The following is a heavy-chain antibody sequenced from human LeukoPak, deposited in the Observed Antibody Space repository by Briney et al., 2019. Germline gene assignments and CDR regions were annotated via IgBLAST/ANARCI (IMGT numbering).Heavy chain of an antibody. CDR2: ISIYNGNT. J-gene: IGHJ6*02. CDR3: ARVQVLVYQHGMDV. Sequence: GASVTVSCTAAGYTFTNYGINWVRQAPGQGLEWMGWISIYNGNTKYAQKIQGRVTMTTDTSTSTAYMELRSLRSDDTAVYYCARVQVLVYQHGMDVWGQGTTVTVSS. D-gene: IGHD3-10*01. V-gene: IGHV1-18*01. CDR1: GYTFTNYG.